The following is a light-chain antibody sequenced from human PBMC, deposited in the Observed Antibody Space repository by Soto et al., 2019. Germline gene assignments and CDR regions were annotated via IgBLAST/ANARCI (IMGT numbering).Light chain of an antibody. Sequence: QSVLTQPASVSGSPGQSITISCTGTSSDVGGYNYVSWYQQHPGKAPKFMIYDVSNRPSGVSTLFSGSKSGNTASLTISGRQAEDEADYYCSSYTTSNTRQIVFGTGTKVTVL. CDR1: SSDVGGYNY. CDR3: SSYTTSNTRQIV. CDR2: DVS. V-gene: IGLV2-14*03. J-gene: IGLJ1*01.